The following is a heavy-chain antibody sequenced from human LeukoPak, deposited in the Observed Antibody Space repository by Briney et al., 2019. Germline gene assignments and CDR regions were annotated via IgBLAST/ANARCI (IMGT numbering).Heavy chain of an antibody. J-gene: IGHJ4*02. CDR1: GFTFSSYW. CDR2: IKQDESEK. Sequence: GGSMRLSCTASGFTFSSYWMSWVRQAPGKGLEWVANIKQDESEKFYVDFVKGRFTISRENAKNSLYLQMNSLRAEDTAVYYCARDPGIPAAGTVGYFDYWGQGTLVTVSS. V-gene: IGHV3-7*01. CDR3: ARDPGIPAAGTVGYFDY. D-gene: IGHD6-13*01.